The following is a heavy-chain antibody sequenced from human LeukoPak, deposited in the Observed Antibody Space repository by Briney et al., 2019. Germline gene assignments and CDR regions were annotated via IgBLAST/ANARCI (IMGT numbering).Heavy chain of an antibody. V-gene: IGHV4-59*01. CDR1: GGSISSYY. D-gene: IGHD6-13*01. CDR2: IYYSGST. CDR3: ARSQQTWYYYMDV. J-gene: IGHJ6*03. Sequence: SETLSLTCTVSGGSISSYYWSWIRQPPGKGLEWIGYIYYSGSTNYNPSLKSRVTISVDTSKNQFSLKLSSVTAADTAVYYCARSQQTWYYYMDVWGKGTTVTISS.